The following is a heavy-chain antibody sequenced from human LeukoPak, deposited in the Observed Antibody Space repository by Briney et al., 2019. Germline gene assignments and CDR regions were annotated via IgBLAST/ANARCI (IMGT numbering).Heavy chain of an antibody. V-gene: IGHV3-23*01. CDR3: AKSIDNWNNWGAFDI. CDR2: ISGSGGST. D-gene: IGHD1/OR15-1a*01. J-gene: IGHJ3*02. Sequence: PGGSLRLSCAASGFTFSSYAMSWVRQTPGKGLEWVSAISGSGGSTYYADSVKGRFTISRDNSKNTLYLQMNSLRDEDTAVYYCAKSIDNWNNWGAFDIWGQGTMVTVSS. CDR1: GFTFSSYA.